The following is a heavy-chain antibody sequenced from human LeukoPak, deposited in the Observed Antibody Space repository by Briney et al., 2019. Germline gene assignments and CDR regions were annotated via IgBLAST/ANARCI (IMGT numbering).Heavy chain of an antibody. J-gene: IGHJ4*02. D-gene: IGHD3-22*01. CDR3: AKDHYYDSSGYYNFDY. CDR2: ISGSGGST. Sequence: PGRSLRLSCAASGFTFSSYAMSWVRQAPGKGLEWVSAISGSGGSTYYADSVKGRFTISRDNSKNTLYLQMNSLRAEDTAVYYCAKDHYYDSSGYYNFDYWGQGTLVTVSS. V-gene: IGHV3-23*01. CDR1: GFTFSSYA.